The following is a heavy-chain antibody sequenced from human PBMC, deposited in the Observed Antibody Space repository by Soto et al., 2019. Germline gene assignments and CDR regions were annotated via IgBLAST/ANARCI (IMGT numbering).Heavy chain of an antibody. CDR2: IYSGGST. J-gene: IGHJ4*02. D-gene: IGHD3-10*01. CDR3: ARVPAPGSGSYYNGRGDY. V-gene: IGHV3-53*04. CDR1: GFTFSSYS. Sequence: GGSLRLSCAASGFTFSSYSMNWVRQAPGKGLEWVSVIYSGGSTYYADSVKGRFTISRHNSKNTLYLQMNSLRAEDTAVYYCARVPAPGSGSYYNGRGDYWGQGTLVTVSS.